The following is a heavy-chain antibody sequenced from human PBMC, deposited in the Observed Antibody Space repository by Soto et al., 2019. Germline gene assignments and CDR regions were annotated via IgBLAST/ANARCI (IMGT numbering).Heavy chain of an antibody. V-gene: IGHV3-23*01. CDR1: GFTFSSYA. CDR2: ISGSGGST. D-gene: IGHD3-3*01. CDR3: AKVTGGVLRFLEPPEYGMDV. Sequence: EVQLLESGGGLVQPGGSLRLSCAASGFTFSSYAMSWVRQAPGKGLEWVSAISGSGGSTYYADSVKGRFTISRDNSKNTLYLQMNSLRAEDTAVYYCAKVTGGVLRFLEPPEYGMDVWGQGTTVTVSS. J-gene: IGHJ6*02.